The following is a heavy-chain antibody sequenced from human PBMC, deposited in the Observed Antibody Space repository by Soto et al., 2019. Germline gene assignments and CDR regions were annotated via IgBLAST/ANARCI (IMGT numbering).Heavy chain of an antibody. D-gene: IGHD2-2*01. CDR2: INHSGST. Sequence: SETLSLTCAVYGGSFSGYHWSWIRQPPGKGLEWIGEINHSGSTNYNPSLKSRVTISVDTSKNQFSLKLSSVTAADTAVYYCARTYCSSTSCYAWALKTPPTYGMDVWGQGTTVTVSS. V-gene: IGHV4-34*01. CDR3: ARTYCSSTSCYAWALKTPPTYGMDV. J-gene: IGHJ6*02. CDR1: GGSFSGYH.